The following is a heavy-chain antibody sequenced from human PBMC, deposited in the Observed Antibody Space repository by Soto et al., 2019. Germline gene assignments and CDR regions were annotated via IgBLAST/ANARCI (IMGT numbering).Heavy chain of an antibody. CDR3: AREYYDFWSGYPKAYFDY. V-gene: IGHV3-21*01. CDR2: ISSSSSYI. CDR1: GFTFXSYS. Sequence: GGSLRLSCSASGFTFXSYSMNWVRQAPGKGLEWVSSISSSSSYIYYADSVKGRFTISRDNAKNSLYLQMNSLRAEDTAVYYCAREYYDFWSGYPKAYFDYWGQGTLVTVSS. D-gene: IGHD3-3*01. J-gene: IGHJ4*02.